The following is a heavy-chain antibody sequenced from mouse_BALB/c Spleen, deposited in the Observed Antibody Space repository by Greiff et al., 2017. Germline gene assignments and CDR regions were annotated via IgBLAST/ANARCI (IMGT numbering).Heavy chain of an antibody. CDR3: TRSYYAMDD. CDR1: GYTFTSYW. V-gene: IGHV1S22*01. CDR2: IYPGSGST. J-gene: IGHJ4*01. Sequence: LQQPGSELVRPGASVKLSCKASGYTFTSYWMHWVKQRPGQGLEWIGNIYPGSGSTNYDEKFKSKATLTVDTSSSTAYMQLSSLTSEDSAVYYCTRSYYAMDDWGQGTSVTVSS.